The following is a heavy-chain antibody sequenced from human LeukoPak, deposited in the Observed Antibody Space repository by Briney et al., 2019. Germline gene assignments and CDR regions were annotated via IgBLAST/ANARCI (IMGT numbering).Heavy chain of an antibody. CDR2: IKSKTDGRTT. D-gene: IGHD6-13*01. J-gene: IGHJ6*02. Sequence: GGSLGLSCAASGFTFSNAWMSWVRQAPGKGLEWVGRIKSKTDGRTTDYAAPVKGRFTISRDDSKNTLYLQMNRLRAEDTAVYYCARDYRQPPTPGIAAAGTNYYYGMDVWGQGTTVTVSS. CDR3: ARDYRQPPTPGIAAAGTNYYYGMDV. V-gene: IGHV3-15*01. CDR1: GFTFSNAW.